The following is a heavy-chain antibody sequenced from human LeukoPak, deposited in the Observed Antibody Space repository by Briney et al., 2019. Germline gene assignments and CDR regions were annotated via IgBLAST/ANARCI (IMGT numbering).Heavy chain of an antibody. CDR1: GGSISGSNW. V-gene: IGHV4-4*02. CDR2: IYHSGST. D-gene: IGHD4-11*01. J-gene: IGHJ4*02. Sequence: SETLSLTCAVSGGSISGSNWWSWVRQSPGKGLEWIGEIYHSGSTNYNPSLKSRITISVDKSKNLFSLKLSSVTAADAGVYHCARSKTYFDYWGQGTLVTVSS. CDR3: ARSKTYFDY.